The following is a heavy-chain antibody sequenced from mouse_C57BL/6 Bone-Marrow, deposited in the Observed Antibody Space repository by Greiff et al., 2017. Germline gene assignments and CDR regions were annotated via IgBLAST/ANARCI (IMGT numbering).Heavy chain of an antibody. CDR1: GFNIKDDY. V-gene: IGHV14-4*01. CDR3: TTGFYLNGDY. D-gene: IGHD5-5*01. Sequence: VQLQQSGAELVRPGASVKLSCTASGFNIKDDYMHWVKQRPEQGLEWIGWIDPENGDTESASKFQGKATITADTSSNTAYLQLSSLTSEDTAVYYCTTGFYLNGDYWGQGTTLTVSS. J-gene: IGHJ2*01. CDR2: IDPENGDT.